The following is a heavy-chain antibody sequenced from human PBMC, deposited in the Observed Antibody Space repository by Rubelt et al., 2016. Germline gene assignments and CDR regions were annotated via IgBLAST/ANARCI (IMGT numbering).Heavy chain of an antibody. CDR3: AHRGRTGVGCDP. Sequence: QITLKESGPTLVKPTQTLTLTCTFSGFSLSTNGVGVGWIRQPPGKALEWLALIYWNDDKHYSPSLKSRLTVTKDTSKNQVVLTMTNMDPVDTSTYYGAHRGRTGVGCDPWGQGTLVTVST. V-gene: IGHV2-5*01. J-gene: IGHJ5*02. CDR1: GFSLSTNGVG. CDR2: IYWNDDK.